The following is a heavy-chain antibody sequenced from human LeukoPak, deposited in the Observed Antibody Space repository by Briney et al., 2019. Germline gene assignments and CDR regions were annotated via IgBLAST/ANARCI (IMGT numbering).Heavy chain of an antibody. J-gene: IGHJ4*02. Sequence: PSETLSLTCTVSGGSISSSSYYWGWIRQPPGKGLEWIGSIYYSGSTYYNPSLKSRVTISVDTSKNQFSLKLSSVTAADTAVYYCATPHLYSSGWFYYWGQGTLVTVSS. V-gene: IGHV4-39*01. D-gene: IGHD6-19*01. CDR1: GGSISSSSYY. CDR3: ATPHLYSSGWFYY. CDR2: IYYSGST.